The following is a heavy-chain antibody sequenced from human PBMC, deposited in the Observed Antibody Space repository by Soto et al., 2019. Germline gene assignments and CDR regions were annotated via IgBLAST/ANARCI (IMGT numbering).Heavy chain of an antibody. CDR2: ISSSSSTI. CDR1: GFTFSNYS. J-gene: IGHJ4*02. Sequence: PGGSLRLSCAASGFTFSNYSMNWVRQAPGKGLEWVSYISSSSSTIYYADSVKGRFTISRDNAKNSLYLQMNSLRAEDTAVYYCARDLNLGSFDYWGQGTLVTVSS. V-gene: IGHV3-48*01. CDR3: ARDLNLGSFDY.